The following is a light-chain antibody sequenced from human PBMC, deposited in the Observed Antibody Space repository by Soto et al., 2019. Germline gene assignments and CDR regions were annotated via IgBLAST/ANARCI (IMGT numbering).Light chain of an antibody. Sequence: DMQMTQSPSSLSASVGDRVTITCQASQDISNYLNWCQQKPGKAPKLLIYDASNLETGVPSRFSGSGSGTDFTFTISSLQPADIATYYCQQYDNVPYTFGQGTKLEIK. V-gene: IGKV1-33*01. CDR1: QDISNY. CDR2: DAS. J-gene: IGKJ2*01. CDR3: QQYDNVPYT.